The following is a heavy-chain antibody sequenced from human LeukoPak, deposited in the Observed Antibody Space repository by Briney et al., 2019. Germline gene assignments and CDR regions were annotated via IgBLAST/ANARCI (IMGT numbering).Heavy chain of an antibody. D-gene: IGHD3-22*01. Sequence: GGSLRLSCAASGFTFSTYSMNWVRQAPGKGLEWVSSISSSSSYIYYADSVKGRFTISRDNAKNSLYLQMNSLRAEDTAVYYCAKIDSASFASWGQGTLVSVSA. CDR3: AKIDSASFAS. J-gene: IGHJ4*02. V-gene: IGHV3-21*01. CDR2: ISSSSSYI. CDR1: GFTFSTYS.